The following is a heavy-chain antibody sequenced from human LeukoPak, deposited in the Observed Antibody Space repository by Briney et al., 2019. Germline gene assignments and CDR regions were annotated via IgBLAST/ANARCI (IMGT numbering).Heavy chain of an antibody. J-gene: IGHJ4*02. V-gene: IGHV3-64D*06. Sequence: GGSLRLSCLASGFTFRHYALHWVRQAPGKGLEYVSSISSDGDSTYYADSVRGRFTVSRDNSKNTLSLQMSGLRSEDTAVYYCLSDAKWGGVGDYWGQGTLVTVSS. CDR3: LSDAKWGGVGDY. CDR2: ISSDGDST. D-gene: IGHD1-26*01. CDR1: GFTFRHYA.